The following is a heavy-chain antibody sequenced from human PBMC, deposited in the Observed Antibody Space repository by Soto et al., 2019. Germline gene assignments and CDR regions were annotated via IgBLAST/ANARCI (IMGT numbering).Heavy chain of an antibody. D-gene: IGHD1-7*01. V-gene: IGHV1-2*04. CDR2: INPNSGGT. Sequence: ASVKVSCKASGYTFTGYYMHWVRQAPGQGLEWMGWINPNSGGTNYAQKFQGWVTMTRDTSISTAYMELSRLRSDDTAVYYCARAGWNYGVAFDYWGQGTLVTVSS. J-gene: IGHJ4*02. CDR3: ARAGWNYGVAFDY. CDR1: GYTFTGYY.